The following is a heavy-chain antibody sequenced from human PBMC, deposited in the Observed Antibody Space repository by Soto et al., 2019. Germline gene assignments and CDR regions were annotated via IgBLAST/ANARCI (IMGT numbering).Heavy chain of an antibody. J-gene: IGHJ5*02. CDR2: INHTGGT. CDR3: ATRITVFGLLIPPFDP. V-gene: IGHV4-61*08. D-gene: IGHD3-3*01. Sequence: SETLSLTWTVSGGSISSGVYYWIWIRQPPGKVLEWIGEINHTGGTHYNPSLKSRVTMSVDTSKNQFSLRLSSVTAADTAIYYCATRITVFGLLIPPFDPWGQGTQVTVS. CDR1: GGSISSGVYY.